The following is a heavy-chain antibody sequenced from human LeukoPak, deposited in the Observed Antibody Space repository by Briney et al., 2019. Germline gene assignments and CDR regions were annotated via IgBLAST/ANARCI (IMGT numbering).Heavy chain of an antibody. J-gene: IGHJ3*02. Sequence: SETLSLTCTVSGGSISSGDYYWSWIRQPPGKGLEWIGYIYYSGSTYYNPSLNSRVTISVGTSKNQLSLKLSCVTAADTAVYYCASDMVRGVMVHAFDIWGQGTMVTVSS. CDR2: IYYSGST. CDR3: ASDMVRGVMVHAFDI. D-gene: IGHD3-10*01. V-gene: IGHV4-30-4*01. CDR1: GGSISSGDYY.